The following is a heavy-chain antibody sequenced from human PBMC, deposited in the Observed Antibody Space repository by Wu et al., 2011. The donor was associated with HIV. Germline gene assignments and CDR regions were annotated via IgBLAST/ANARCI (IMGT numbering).Heavy chain of an antibody. D-gene: IGHD6-19*01. CDR2: ISPYDGDT. CDR3: ARDDSSGWPEGFDY. J-gene: IGHJ4*02. Sequence: QVQLVQSGAEVKKPGASVKVSCKASGYSFTTYAISWVRQAPGQGLEWMGWISPYDGDTKYPQKLQGRVTMTTDTSTSTAYMELRSLRSDDTAVYYCARDDSSGWPEGFDYWGQGTLVTVSS. V-gene: IGHV1-18*01. CDR1: GYSFTTYA.